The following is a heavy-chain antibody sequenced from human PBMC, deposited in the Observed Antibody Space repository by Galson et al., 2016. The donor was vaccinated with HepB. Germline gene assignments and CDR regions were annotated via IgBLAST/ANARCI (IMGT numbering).Heavy chain of an antibody. CDR2: VFYTGST. V-gene: IGHV4-59*08. Sequence: SETLSLTCTVSGGSISNYYWSWIRQPPGKGLEWIGYVFYTGSTNYNPSVKSRVTMSVDTSKNQLSLKLTSVTAADTAVYYCASQHYFGSGFISNFFDPWGQGTLVIVSS. J-gene: IGHJ5*02. CDR3: ASQHYFGSGFISNFFDP. D-gene: IGHD3-10*01. CDR1: GGSISNYY.